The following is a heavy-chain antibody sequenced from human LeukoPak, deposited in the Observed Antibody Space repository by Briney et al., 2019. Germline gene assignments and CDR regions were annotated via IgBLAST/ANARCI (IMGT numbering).Heavy chain of an antibody. V-gene: IGHV3-7*01. D-gene: IGHD6-13*01. CDR2: IDEDGGEI. J-gene: IGHJ4*02. Sequence: GGSLRLSCAAFGFTFSSYRMTWVRQAPGKGLEWVANIDEDGGEIYYVDSVKGRFTISRDNAKKSLFLQMNSLRVEDTSVYYCARVGTSSWYVWGQGTLVTVSS. CDR3: ARVGTSSWYV. CDR1: GFTFSSYR.